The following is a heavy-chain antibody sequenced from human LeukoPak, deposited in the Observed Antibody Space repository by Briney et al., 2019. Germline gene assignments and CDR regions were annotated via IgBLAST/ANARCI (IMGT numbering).Heavy chain of an antibody. D-gene: IGHD3-10*01. CDR1: GFTFSSYG. CDR2: ISGSGGST. V-gene: IGHV3-23*01. CDR3: AKGGGGWTY. J-gene: IGHJ4*02. Sequence: GGSLRLSCAASGFTFSSYGMSWVRQAPGKGLEWVSAISGSGGSTYYADSVRGRFTISRDNSKNTLYLQMNNLRDEDTALYYCAKGGGGWTYWGQGTVVTVSS.